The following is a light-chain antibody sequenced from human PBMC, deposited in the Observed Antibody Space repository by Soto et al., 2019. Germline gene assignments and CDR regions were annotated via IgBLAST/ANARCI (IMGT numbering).Light chain of an antibody. Sequence: EIVLTQSPGTLSLSPGERATLSCRSSQSVSSSYLAWYQHKPGQAPRLLIYDVSSMATGIPDRFSGSGSGTDFTLTISRLEPEDFAVYYCQQYGSSPTFGQGTKVEIK. CDR2: DVS. V-gene: IGKV3-20*01. CDR3: QQYGSSPT. J-gene: IGKJ1*01. CDR1: QSVSSSY.